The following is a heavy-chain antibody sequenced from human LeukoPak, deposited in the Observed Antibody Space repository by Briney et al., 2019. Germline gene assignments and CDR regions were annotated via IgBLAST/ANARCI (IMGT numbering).Heavy chain of an antibody. CDR1: GGSISSNNR. J-gene: IGHJ6*02. CDR2: IYHSGST. Sequence: SGTLSLTCAVSGGSISSNNRWSWVRQPPGKGLEWIGEIYHSGSTNYNPSLKGRVTISVDKSKNQFSLKLTSVTAADTAVYYCARRASYYAMDVWGHGTTVTVSS. CDR3: ARRASYYAMDV. V-gene: IGHV4-4*02.